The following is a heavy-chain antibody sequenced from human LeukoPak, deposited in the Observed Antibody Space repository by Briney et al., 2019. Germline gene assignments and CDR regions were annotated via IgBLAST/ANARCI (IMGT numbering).Heavy chain of an antibody. V-gene: IGHV3-30*03. CDR1: GFTFSSYG. J-gene: IGHJ4*02. Sequence: GGSLRLSCAASGFTFSSYGMHWVRQAPGKGLEWVAVISYDGSNKYYADSVKGRFTISRDNSKNTLYLQMNSLRAEDTAVYYCATLWQLVGGVFDYWGQGTLVTVSS. CDR3: ATLWQLVGGVFDY. CDR2: ISYDGSNK. D-gene: IGHD6-6*01.